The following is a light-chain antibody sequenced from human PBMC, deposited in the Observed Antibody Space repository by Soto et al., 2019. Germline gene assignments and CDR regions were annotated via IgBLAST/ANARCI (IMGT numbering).Light chain of an antibody. CDR2: DVS. CDR1: SSDIGGYKY. J-gene: IGLJ1*01. CDR3: SSYTSSSTYV. V-gene: IGLV2-14*01. Sequence: QSVLNQPAPVSGCPGQSITISRTRTSSDIGGYKYVSWYQQQPGKAPKLMFYDVSNRPSGVSNRFSGSKSGNTATLTISGLQAEDEADYYCSSYTSSSTYVFGTGTKVTVL.